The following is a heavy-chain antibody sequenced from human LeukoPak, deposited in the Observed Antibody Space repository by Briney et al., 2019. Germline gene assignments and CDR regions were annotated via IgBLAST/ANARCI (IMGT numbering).Heavy chain of an antibody. J-gene: IGHJ5*02. Sequence: SEPLSLTCTVSDTSISSYYWSWIRQPPGKGLEWIGYIYYSGSTNYNPSLKSRVTISVDTSKNQFSLKLSSVTAADTAVYYCARAGGWFDPWGQGTLVTVSS. CDR1: DTSISSYY. CDR2: IYYSGST. D-gene: IGHD2-15*01. V-gene: IGHV4-59*01. CDR3: ARAGGWFDP.